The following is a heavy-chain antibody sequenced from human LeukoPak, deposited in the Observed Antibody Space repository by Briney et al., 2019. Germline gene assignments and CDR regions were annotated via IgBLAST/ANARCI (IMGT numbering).Heavy chain of an antibody. V-gene: IGHV4-39*01. D-gene: IGHD3-3*01. CDR2: IYYSGST. CDR1: GGSISSSSYY. Sequence: TSETLSLTCTVSGGSISSSSYYWGWIRQPPGKGLEWIGSIYYSGSTYYNPSLKSRVTISVDTSKNQFSLKLSSVTAADTAVYYCASPNGDFWSGTYYYYYMDVWGKGITVTVSS. J-gene: IGHJ6*03. CDR3: ASPNGDFWSGTYYYYYMDV.